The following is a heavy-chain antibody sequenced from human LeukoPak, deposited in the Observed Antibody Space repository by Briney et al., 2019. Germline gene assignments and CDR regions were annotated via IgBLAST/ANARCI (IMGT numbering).Heavy chain of an antibody. CDR3: AKDFNSGYSYGSVDY. D-gene: IGHD5-18*01. J-gene: IGHJ4*02. Sequence: PGGSLRLSCAASGLTVSSNYMSWVRQAPGKGLEWVSVIYSGGSTYYADSVKGRFTISRDNSKNTLYLQMNSLRAEDTAVYYCAKDFNSGYSYGSVDYWGQGTLVTVSS. CDR2: IYSGGST. V-gene: IGHV3-53*01. CDR1: GLTVSSNY.